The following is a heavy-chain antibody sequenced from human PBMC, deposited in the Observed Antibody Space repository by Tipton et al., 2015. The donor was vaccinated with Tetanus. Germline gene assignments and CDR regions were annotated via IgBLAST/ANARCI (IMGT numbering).Heavy chain of an antibody. V-gene: IGHV1-2*02. CDR2: INPNSGGT. CDR3: ARERTTVTTGGWFDP. CDR1: GYTFTGYY. J-gene: IGHJ5*02. Sequence: QLVQSGAEVKKPGASVKVSCKASGYTFTGYYMHWVRQAPGQGLEWMGWINPNSGGTNYAQKFQGRVTMTRDTSISTAYMELSRLRSDDTAVYYCARERTTVTTGGWFDPWGQGTLVTVSS. D-gene: IGHD4-17*01.